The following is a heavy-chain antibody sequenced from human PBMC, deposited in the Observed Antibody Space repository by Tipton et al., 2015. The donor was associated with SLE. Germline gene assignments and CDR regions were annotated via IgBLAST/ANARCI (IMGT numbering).Heavy chain of an antibody. D-gene: IGHD4-17*01. CDR1: GYSFSSFG. V-gene: IGHV1-2*02. Sequence: QLVQSGAEVQKPGASVKVSCRASGYSFSSFGISWVRQAPGQGLEWMGWINPNSGGTNYAQKFQGRVTMTRDTSISTAYMELSRLRSDDTAVYYCARDMTTVTTLGWYFDLWGRGTLVTVSS. CDR2: INPNSGGT. CDR3: ARDMTTVTTLGWYFDL. J-gene: IGHJ2*01.